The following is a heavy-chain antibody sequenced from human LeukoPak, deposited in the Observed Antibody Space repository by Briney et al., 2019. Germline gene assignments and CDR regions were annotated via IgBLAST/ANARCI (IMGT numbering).Heavy chain of an antibody. CDR1: RYTFTCYY. CDR3: ARDSSRVRASAFDI. V-gene: IGHV1-2*02. CDR2: INPNSGGT. Sequence: ASVKVSYKASRYTFTCYYMHWVRQAPGQGLEWMGWINPNSGGTNYAQKFQGRVTMTRVTSISTAYMELSRLRSDDTAVSYCARDSSRVRASAFDIWGQGTMVTVSS. D-gene: IGHD3-10*01. J-gene: IGHJ3*02.